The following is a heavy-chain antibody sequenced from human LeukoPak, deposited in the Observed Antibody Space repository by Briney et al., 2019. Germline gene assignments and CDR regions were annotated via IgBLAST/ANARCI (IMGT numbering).Heavy chain of an antibody. CDR1: VFAFSGDA. CDR2: ISGSGGST. V-gene: IGHV3-23*01. CDR3: AKVATTTGPY. D-gene: IGHD5-12*01. J-gene: IGHJ4*02. Sequence: PGGSLRLSCAASVFAFSGDAMGWGRRAPGEGVWWGSAISGSGGSTYYADSVKGRFTLSRDNSKNTLYLQMNSLGAEDTAVYYCAKVATTTGPYWGQGTLVTVSS.